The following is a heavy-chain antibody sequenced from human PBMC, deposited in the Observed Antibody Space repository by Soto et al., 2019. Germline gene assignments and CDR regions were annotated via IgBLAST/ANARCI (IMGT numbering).Heavy chain of an antibody. CDR2: IIPIFGTA. V-gene: IGHV1-69*01. Sequence: QVQLVQSGAEVKKPGSSVKVSCKASGGTFSSYAMSWVRQAPGQGLEWMGGIIPIFGTANYAQKFQGRVTITADESTSTAYMELSSLRSEDTAVYYCARKRHCDSSGYYFPRSYGMDVWGQGTTVTVSS. CDR3: ARKRHCDSSGYYFPRSYGMDV. D-gene: IGHD3-22*01. CDR1: GGTFSSYA. J-gene: IGHJ6*02.